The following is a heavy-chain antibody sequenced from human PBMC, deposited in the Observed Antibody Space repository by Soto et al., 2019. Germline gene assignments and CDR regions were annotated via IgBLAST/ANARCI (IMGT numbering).Heavy chain of an antibody. CDR1: GASIESYY. CDR3: ARDESSGFLGY. Sequence: PSDTLSLTCTVAGASIESYYWTWIRQSPGKGLEWIGYFHYTGSTNYSPSLKSRVTISVDTSLNQFSLKLRSVTAADTAVYYCARDESSGFLGYWGQGTLVTAPQ. J-gene: IGHJ4*02. V-gene: IGHV4-59*01. D-gene: IGHD6-19*01. CDR2: FHYTGST.